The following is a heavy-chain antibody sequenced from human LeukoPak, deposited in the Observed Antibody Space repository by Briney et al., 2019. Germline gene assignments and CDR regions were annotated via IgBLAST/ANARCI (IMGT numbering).Heavy chain of an antibody. V-gene: IGHV1-69*13. CDR2: IIPIFGTI. J-gene: IGHJ3*02. D-gene: IGHD3-22*01. Sequence: ASVKVSCKASGGTFSTYTFSWVRRAPGQGLEWMGGIIPIFGTINYAQKFQGGVTITADESASTAYMELSNLRSGDTAMYYCAFPDGDYYDRRGAFRIWGQGTLVTVSS. CDR1: GGTFSTYT. CDR3: AFPDGDYYDRRGAFRI.